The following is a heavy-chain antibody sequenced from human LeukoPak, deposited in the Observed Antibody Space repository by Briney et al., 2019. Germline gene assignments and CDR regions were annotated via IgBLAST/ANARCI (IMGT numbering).Heavy chain of an antibody. V-gene: IGHV3-48*03. CDR1: GFSFSSYW. CDR3: AELGITMIGGV. Sequence: HPGGSLRLSCVASGFSFSSYWMSWVRQAPGEGLEWVSYISSSGSTIYYADSVKGRFTISRDNAKNSLYLQMNSLRAEDTAVYYCAELGITMIGGVWGKGTTVTISS. D-gene: IGHD3-10*02. J-gene: IGHJ6*04. CDR2: ISSSGSTI.